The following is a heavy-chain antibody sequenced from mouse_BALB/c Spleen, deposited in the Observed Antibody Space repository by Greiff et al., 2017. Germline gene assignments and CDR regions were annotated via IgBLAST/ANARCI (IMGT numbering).Heavy chain of an antibody. CDR2: ISSGGST. V-gene: IGHV5-6-5*01. CDR1: GFTFSSYA. J-gene: IGHJ2*01. Sequence: EVQRVESGGGLVKPGGSLKLSCAASGFTFSSYAMSWVRQTPEKRLEWVASISSGGSTYYPDSVKGRFTISRDNARNILYLQMSSLRSEDTAMYYCAREDLDYWGQGTTLTVSS. CDR3: AREDLDY.